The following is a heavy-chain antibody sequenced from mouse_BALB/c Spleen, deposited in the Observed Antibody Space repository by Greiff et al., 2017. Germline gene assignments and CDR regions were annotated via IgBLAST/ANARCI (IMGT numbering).Heavy chain of an antibody. D-gene: IGHD2-4*01. CDR2: ISSGGSYT. CDR3: TRDYDYDRDY. Sequence: EVKLVESGGGLVKPGGSLKLSCAASGFTFSSYTMSWVRQTPEKRLEWVATISSGGSYTYYPDSVKGRFTISRDNAKNTLYLQMSSLKSEDTAMYYCTRDYDYDRDYWGQGTTLTVSS. V-gene: IGHV5-6-4*01. J-gene: IGHJ2*01. CDR1: GFTFSSYT.